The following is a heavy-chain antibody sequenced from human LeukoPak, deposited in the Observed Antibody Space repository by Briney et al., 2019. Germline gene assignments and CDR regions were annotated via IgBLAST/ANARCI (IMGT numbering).Heavy chain of an antibody. Sequence: PGRSLRLSCAGSGFTFASYAVHWVRQAPGKRLEWVAFISSDGTTEHYRDSVKGRFTLSRDNSKNTVSLQMNSLGTEDTAVYYCAKGRHDYGDYYFDYWGQGTLVTVSS. J-gene: IGHJ4*02. D-gene: IGHD4-17*01. CDR3: AKGRHDYGDYYFDY. CDR1: GFTFASYA. V-gene: IGHV3-30-3*01. CDR2: ISSDGTTE.